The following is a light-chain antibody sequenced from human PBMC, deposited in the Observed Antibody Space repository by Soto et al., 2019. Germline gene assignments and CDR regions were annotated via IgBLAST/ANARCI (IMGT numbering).Light chain of an antibody. J-gene: IGLJ3*02. CDR3: QVWDSSSDPRV. Sequence: SYELTQPPSVSVAPGKTARITCGGNNIGSKSVHWYQQKPGQAPVLVIYYDSDRPSGIPERFSGSNSVNTATLTISRVEAGDEADYYCQVWDSSSDPRVFGGGTKLTVL. V-gene: IGLV3-21*04. CDR1: NIGSKS. CDR2: YDS.